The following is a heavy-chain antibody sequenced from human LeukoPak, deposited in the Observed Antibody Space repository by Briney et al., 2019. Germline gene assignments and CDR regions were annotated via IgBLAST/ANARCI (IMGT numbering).Heavy chain of an antibody. V-gene: IGHV3-9*01. CDR2: ISWNSGSI. J-gene: IGHJ6*03. D-gene: IGHD3-10*01. Sequence: PGRSLRLSCAAPGFTFDDYAMHWVRQAPGKGLEWVSGISWNSGSIGYADSVKGRFTISRDNAKNSLYLQMNSLRAEDTALYYCAKAPYGSGYYMDVWGKGTTVTISS. CDR1: GFTFDDYA. CDR3: AKAPYGSGYYMDV.